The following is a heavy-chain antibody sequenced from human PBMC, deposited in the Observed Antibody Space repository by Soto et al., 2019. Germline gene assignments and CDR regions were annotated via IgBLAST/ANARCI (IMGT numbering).Heavy chain of an antibody. V-gene: IGHV1-18*04. CDR2: ISAYNGNT. J-gene: IGHJ3*02. CDR1: GYTFTSYG. CDR3: ARDVRVVVITTADAFDI. D-gene: IGHD3-22*01. Sequence: ASVKVSCKASGYTFTSYGISWVRQAPGQGLEWMGWISAYNGNTNYAQKLQGRVTMTTDTSTSTAYMELRSLRSDDTAVYYCARDVRVVVITTADAFDIGGQGTMVPV.